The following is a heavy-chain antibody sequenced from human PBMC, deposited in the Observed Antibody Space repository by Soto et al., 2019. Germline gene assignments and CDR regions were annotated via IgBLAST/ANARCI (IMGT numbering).Heavy chain of an antibody. V-gene: IGHV4-61*01. CDR1: CDSVSSDSYY. Sequence: SETLALTCTVSCDSVSSDSYYWTWIRQPPGKGLEWIGYIYSSGSTKYNPSLKSRVTRSLDTSSNQFSLELTSVTAADTAVYYCARDIRGYSRAFDYWGQGTLVTVS. CDR3: ARDIRGYSRAFDY. J-gene: IGHJ4*02. CDR2: IYSSGST. D-gene: IGHD5-18*01.